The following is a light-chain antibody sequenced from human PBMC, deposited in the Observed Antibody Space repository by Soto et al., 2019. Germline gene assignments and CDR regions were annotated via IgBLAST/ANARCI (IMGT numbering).Light chain of an antibody. CDR1: SRDVGAYDY. V-gene: IGLV2-14*03. J-gene: IGLJ1*01. Sequence: QSALTQPASVSGSPGQSITISCTGTSRDVGAYDYVSLYLQYPDKAPQLLIYYVDHRPSGVSSRLSGSKSGNTASLTISGLQAEDEGDYYCCSYADGSIYFFGTGTKVTVL. CDR3: CSYADGSIYF. CDR2: YVD.